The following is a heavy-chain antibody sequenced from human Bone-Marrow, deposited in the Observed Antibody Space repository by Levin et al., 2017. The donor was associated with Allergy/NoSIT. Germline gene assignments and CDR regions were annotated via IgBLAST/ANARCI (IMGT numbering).Heavy chain of an antibody. CDR3: ARELRYFDWLQSYEDDY. D-gene: IGHD3-9*01. CDR1: GYTFSNYG. V-gene: IGHV1-18*01. Sequence: GESLKISCKASGYTFSNYGFSWVRQAPGQGLEWMGWISAHNGNTYYAQKFQGRVTMTTDTSTSTAYMELRSLRSDATAVYYCARELRYFDWLQSYEDDYWGQGTLVTVSS. J-gene: IGHJ4*02. CDR2: ISAHNGNT.